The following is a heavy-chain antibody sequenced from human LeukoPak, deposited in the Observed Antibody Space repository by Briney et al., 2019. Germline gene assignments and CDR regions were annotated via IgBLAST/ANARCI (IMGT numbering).Heavy chain of an antibody. V-gene: IGHV3-23*01. D-gene: IGHD1-26*01. CDR1: GFTFSSYA. CDR2: IEVGGAIT. J-gene: IGHJ4*02. CDR3: AKPLGGSYLFDR. Sequence: GGSLRLSCAASGFTFSSYAMSWVRQAPWKGLEWVSTIEVGGAITHYAASVKGRFTISRDTSKKILYLQMDSLRPEDTAVYYCAKPLGGSYLFDRWGQGTLVTVSS.